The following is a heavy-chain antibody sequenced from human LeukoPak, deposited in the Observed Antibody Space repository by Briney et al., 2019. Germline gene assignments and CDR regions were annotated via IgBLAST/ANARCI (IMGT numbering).Heavy chain of an antibody. J-gene: IGHJ4*02. CDR3: AKQREGISWSPDY. CDR1: GFTFSSYA. V-gene: IGHV3-30-3*02. CDR2: ISYDGSNK. Sequence: PGRSLRLSCAASGFTFSSYAMHWVRQAPGKGLEWVAVISYDGSNKYYADSVKGRFTISRDNSKNTLYLQMNSLRAEDTAVYYCAKQREGISWSPDYWGQGTQVTVSS. D-gene: IGHD6-13*01.